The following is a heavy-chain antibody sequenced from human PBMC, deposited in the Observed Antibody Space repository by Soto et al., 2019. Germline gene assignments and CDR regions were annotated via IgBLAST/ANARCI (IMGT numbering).Heavy chain of an antibody. CDR3: ASEGGDFYGEYFQH. CDR2: ISYDGSNK. D-gene: IGHD2-21*02. V-gene: IGHV3-30*03. CDR1: GFTFSSYG. Sequence: QVQLVESGGGVVQPGRSLRISCAASGFTFSSYGMHWVRQAPGKGLEWVAVISYDGSNKYYADSVKGRFTISRDNSKNTLYLQMNSLRAEDTAVYYCASEGGDFYGEYFQHWGQGTLVTVSS. J-gene: IGHJ1*01.